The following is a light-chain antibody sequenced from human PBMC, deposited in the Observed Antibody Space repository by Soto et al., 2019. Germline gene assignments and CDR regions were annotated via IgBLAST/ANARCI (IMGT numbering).Light chain of an antibody. CDR1: SSNIGAGYD. V-gene: IGLV1-40*01. CDR2: GNV. J-gene: IGLJ1*01. Sequence: QSVLTQPPSVSGAPGQRVTISCTGSSSNIGAGYDVHWYQQLPGTAPKLLIFGNVNRPSGVPDRFSASKSGTSASLAITGLQAEDEADYYCQSYDSSLSGSYVFGTGTKVTVL. CDR3: QSYDSSLSGSYV.